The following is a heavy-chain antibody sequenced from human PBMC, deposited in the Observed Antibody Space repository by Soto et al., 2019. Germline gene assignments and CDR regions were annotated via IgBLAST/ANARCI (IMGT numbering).Heavy chain of an antibody. CDR1: EYTFTSYY. Sequence: ASVKVSCKASEYTFTSYYMHWVRQAPGQGLEWMGVINPRDVRGVSTSYAQKFQGRVTMTRDTSTSTVYMELSSLRSEDTAAYYCARDRVGYSYGLNWFDPWGQGTLVTVSS. CDR2: INPRDVRGVST. V-gene: IGHV1-46*01. J-gene: IGHJ5*02. D-gene: IGHD5-18*01. CDR3: ARDRVGYSYGLNWFDP.